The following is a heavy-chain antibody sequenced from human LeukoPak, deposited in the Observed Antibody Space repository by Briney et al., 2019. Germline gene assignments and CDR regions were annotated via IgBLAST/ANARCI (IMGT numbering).Heavy chain of an antibody. CDR2: LYHSGST. CDR1: GGSISSYY. CDR3: AIPYYYGSGSWLY. J-gene: IGHJ4*02. D-gene: IGHD3-10*01. V-gene: IGHV4-39*01. Sequence: PSETLSLTCTVSGGSISSYYWGWIRQPPGKGLEWIGSLYHSGSTFYNPSLKSRVTISVDTSKNQFSLKLNSVTAADTAVYYCAIPYYYGSGSWLYWGQGTLVTVSS.